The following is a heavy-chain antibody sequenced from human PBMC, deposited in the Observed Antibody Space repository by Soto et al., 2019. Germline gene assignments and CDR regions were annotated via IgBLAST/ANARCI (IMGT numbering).Heavy chain of an antibody. CDR3: ARDFSMVRGAGSYYYYGMDV. J-gene: IGHJ6*02. D-gene: IGHD3-10*01. V-gene: IGHV1-69*13. Sequence: SVKVSCKASGGTFSSYAISWVRQAPGQGLEWMGGIIPIFGTANYAQKFQGRVTITADESTSTAYMELSSLRSEDTAVYYCARDFSMVRGAGSYYYYGMDVWGQGTTVTVPS. CDR2: IIPIFGTA. CDR1: GGTFSSYA.